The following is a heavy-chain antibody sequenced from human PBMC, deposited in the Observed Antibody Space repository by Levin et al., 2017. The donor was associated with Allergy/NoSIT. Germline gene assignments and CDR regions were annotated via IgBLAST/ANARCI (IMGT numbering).Heavy chain of an antibody. CDR2: ISSSGSTI. Sequence: GGSLRLSCAASGFTFSSYEMNWVRQAPGKGLEWVSYISSSGSTIYYADSVKGRFTISRDNAKNSLYLQMNSLRAEDTAVYYCALNLGYCSSTSCGFDVWGQGTTVTVSS. D-gene: IGHD2-2*03. CDR3: ALNLGYCSSTSCGFDV. J-gene: IGHJ6*02. CDR1: GFTFSSYE. V-gene: IGHV3-48*03.